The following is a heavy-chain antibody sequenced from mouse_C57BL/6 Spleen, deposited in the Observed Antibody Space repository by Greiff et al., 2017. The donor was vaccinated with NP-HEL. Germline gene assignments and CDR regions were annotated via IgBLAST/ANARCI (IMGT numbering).Heavy chain of an antibody. CDR2: IDPSDSET. J-gene: IGHJ1*03. CDR1: GYTFTSYW. D-gene: IGHD1-1*01. Sequence: QVQLQQPGAELVRPGSSVKLSCKASGYTFTSYWMHWVKQRPIQGLEWIGNIDPSDSETHYNQKFKDKATLTVDKSSSTAYMQLSSLTSEDSAVYYCARSTHYGSSYGYFDVWGTGTTVTVSS. V-gene: IGHV1-52*01. CDR3: ARSTHYGSSYGYFDV.